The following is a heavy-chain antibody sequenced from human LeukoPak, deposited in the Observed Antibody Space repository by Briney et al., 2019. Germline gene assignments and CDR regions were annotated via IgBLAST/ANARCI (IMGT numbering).Heavy chain of an antibody. D-gene: IGHD2/OR15-2a*01. CDR2: ISGSGGTP. Sequence: GGSLRLSCAASGSIFSSDALSWVRQAPGKGLEWVSGISGSGGTPYYADSVKGRFTISRDNSKNTLYLQMNSLIAEDTAVYYCAKDRDHNQYLDNNSFRQYCDYWGQGTLVTVSS. CDR1: GSIFSSDA. V-gene: IGHV3-23*01. CDR3: AKDRDHNQYLDNNSFRQYCDY. J-gene: IGHJ4*02.